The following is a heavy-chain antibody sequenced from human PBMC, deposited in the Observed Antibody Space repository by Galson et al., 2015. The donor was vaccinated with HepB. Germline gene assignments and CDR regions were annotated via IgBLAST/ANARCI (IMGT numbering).Heavy chain of an antibody. Sequence: LSLTCAVSGGSICSSNWWSWVRQPPRKGLEWIGEIYHSGSTNYNPSLKSQVTISVDKSKNQFSLKLSSVTAADTAVYYCARKGAVLEWLKRRAFDIWGQGTMVTVSS. V-gene: IGHV4-4*02. CDR2: IYHSGST. D-gene: IGHD3-3*01. CDR3: ARKGAVLEWLKRRAFDI. CDR1: GGSICSSNW. J-gene: IGHJ3*02.